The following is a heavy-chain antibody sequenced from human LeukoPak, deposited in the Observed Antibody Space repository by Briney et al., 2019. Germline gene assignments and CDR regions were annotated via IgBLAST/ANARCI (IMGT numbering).Heavy chain of an antibody. V-gene: IGHV7-4-1*02. CDR2: TNTNTGNP. Sequence: APVKVSCKASGYTFTGYAMNWVRQAPGQGLEWMGWTNTNTGNPTYAQGFTGRFVFSLDTSVSTAYLQISSLKAEDTAVYYCARQVELGIDYWGQGTLVTVSS. D-gene: IGHD7-27*01. J-gene: IGHJ4*02. CDR1: GYTFTGYA. CDR3: ARQVELGIDY.